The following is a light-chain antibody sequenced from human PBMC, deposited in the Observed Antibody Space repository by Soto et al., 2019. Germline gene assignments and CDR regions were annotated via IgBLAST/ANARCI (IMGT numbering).Light chain of an antibody. J-gene: IGLJ1*01. V-gene: IGLV4-69*01. CDR3: QTWGTGIQV. CDR2: LNSDGSH. Sequence: QLVLTQSPSASASLGASVKLTCTLSSGHSSYAIAWHQQQPEKGPRYLMKLNSDGSHSKGDGIPDRFSGSSSGAERYLTISNLQSEDEADYYCQTWGTGIQVFGTGTKVNVL. CDR1: SGHSSYA.